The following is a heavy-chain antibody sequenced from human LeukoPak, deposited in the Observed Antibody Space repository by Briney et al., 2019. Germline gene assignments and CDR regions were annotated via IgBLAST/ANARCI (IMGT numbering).Heavy chain of an antibody. J-gene: IGHJ4*02. Sequence: SVKVSCKASGYTFTSYYMHWVRQAPGQGLEWMGRIIPILGIANYAQKFQGRVTITADKSTSTAYMELSSLRSEDTAVYYCARHRYSGSYGLFDYWGQGTLVTVSS. CDR1: GYTFTSYY. CDR3: ARHRYSGSYGLFDY. D-gene: IGHD1-26*01. V-gene: IGHV1-69*02. CDR2: IIPILGIA.